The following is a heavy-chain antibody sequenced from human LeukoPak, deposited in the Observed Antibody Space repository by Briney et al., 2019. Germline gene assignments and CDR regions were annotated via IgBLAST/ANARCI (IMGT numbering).Heavy chain of an antibody. V-gene: IGHV3-7*03. CDR1: GYTFSSYW. CDR3: ARGGGLDV. CDR2: INHNGNVN. D-gene: IGHD3-16*01. Sequence: GGSLRLSCAASGYTFSSYWMNWARQAPGKGLEWVASINHNGNVNYYVDSVKGRFTISRDNAKNSLYLQMSNLRAEDTAVYFCARGGGLDVWGQGATVTVSS. J-gene: IGHJ6*02.